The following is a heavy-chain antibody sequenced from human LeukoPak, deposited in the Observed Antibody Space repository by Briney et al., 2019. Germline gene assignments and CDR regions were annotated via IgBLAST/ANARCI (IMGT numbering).Heavy chain of an antibody. J-gene: IGHJ3*02. CDR2: IIPIFGTA. CDR3: ARGRKDIVLRQAHDAFDI. D-gene: IGHD2-8*01. V-gene: IGHV1-69*13. Sequence: SVKVSCKASGGTFSSYAISWVRQAPGQGLEWMGGIIPIFGTANYAQKFQGRVTVTADESTSTAYMELSSLRSEDTAVYYCARGRKDIVLRQAHDAFDIWGQGTMVTVSS. CDR1: GGTFSSYA.